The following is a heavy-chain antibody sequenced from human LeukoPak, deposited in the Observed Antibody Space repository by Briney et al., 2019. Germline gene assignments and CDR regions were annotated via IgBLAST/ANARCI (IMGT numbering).Heavy chain of an antibody. V-gene: IGHV3-7*01. CDR1: GFTFSSYW. D-gene: IGHD2-2*01. CDR2: IEQDGSEK. CDR3: AKRGIYQNWFDP. J-gene: IGHJ5*02. Sequence: GGSLRLSCAASGFTFSSYWMSWVRQAPGKGLEWVANIEQDGSEKYYVDSVKGRFTISRDNAKNSLYLQMNSLRAEATAVYYCAKRGIYQNWFDPWGQGTLVTVSS.